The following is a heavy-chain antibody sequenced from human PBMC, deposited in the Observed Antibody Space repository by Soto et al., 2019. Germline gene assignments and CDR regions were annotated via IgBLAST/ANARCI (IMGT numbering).Heavy chain of an antibody. CDR1: GGTFSSYT. V-gene: IGHV1-69*02. Sequence: SVKVSCKASGGTFSSYTISWVRQAPGQELEWMGRIIPILGIANYAQKFQGRVTITADKSTSTAYMELSSLRSEDTAVYYCARARRGTMVRGVNPFDYWGQGTLVTVSS. J-gene: IGHJ4*02. CDR2: IIPILGIA. D-gene: IGHD3-10*01. CDR3: ARARRGTMVRGVNPFDY.